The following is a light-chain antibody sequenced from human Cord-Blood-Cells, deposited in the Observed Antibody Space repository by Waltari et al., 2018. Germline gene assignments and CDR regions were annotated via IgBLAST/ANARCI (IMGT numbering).Light chain of an antibody. CDR1: QSVLYSSNNKNY. CDR3: QQYYSTPYT. J-gene: IGKJ2*01. V-gene: IGKV4-1*01. Sequence: DIVMTQSPDSLAVSLGERAPINCKSSQSVLYSSNNKNYLAWYQQKPGQPPKLLMYWAFTRESGVPDRFSGSGSGTDFTLTISSLQAEDVAVYYCQQYYSTPYTFGQGTKLEIK. CDR2: WAF.